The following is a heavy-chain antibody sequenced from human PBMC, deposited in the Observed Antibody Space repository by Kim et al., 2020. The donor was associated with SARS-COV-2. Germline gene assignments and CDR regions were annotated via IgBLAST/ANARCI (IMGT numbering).Heavy chain of an antibody. CDR1: GFTFSSYS. V-gene: IGHV3-48*04. CDR3: ARMYSSSWYSLFDY. J-gene: IGHJ4*02. CDR2: ISSSSSTI. Sequence: GGSLRLSCAASGFTFSSYSMNWVRQAPGKGLEWVSYISSSSSTIYYADSVKGRFTISRDNAKNSLYLQMNSLRAEDTAVYYCARMYSSSWYSLFDYWGQG. D-gene: IGHD6-13*01.